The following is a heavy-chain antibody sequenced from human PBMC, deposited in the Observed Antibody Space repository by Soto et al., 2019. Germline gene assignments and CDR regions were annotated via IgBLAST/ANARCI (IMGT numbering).Heavy chain of an antibody. J-gene: IGHJ5*02. Sequence: ASVKVSCKASGYTFTSYGISWVRQAPGQGLEWMARINPMGGSTNYAQEFQGRVTMTSDTSTSTVYMELSSLRFEDTALFYCARDLAAGDLWGQGTPVTVSS. D-gene: IGHD6-13*01. CDR2: INPMGGST. CDR1: GYTFTSYG. CDR3: ARDLAAGDL. V-gene: IGHV1-46*01.